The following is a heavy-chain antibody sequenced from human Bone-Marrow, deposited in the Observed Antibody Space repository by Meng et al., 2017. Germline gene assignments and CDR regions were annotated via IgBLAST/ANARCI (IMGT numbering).Heavy chain of an antibody. V-gene: IGHV1-8*03. CDR1: GYTFTSYD. Sequence: ASVKVSCKASGYTFTSYDINWVRQATGQGLEWMGWMNPNSGNTDFAQKFQGRVTTTRNTSISTAHMELSSLRSEDTAVYYCARDPISGWHRSRFDPWGQGTLVTVSS. J-gene: IGHJ5*02. D-gene: IGHD6-19*01. CDR3: ARDPISGWHRSRFDP. CDR2: MNPNSGNT.